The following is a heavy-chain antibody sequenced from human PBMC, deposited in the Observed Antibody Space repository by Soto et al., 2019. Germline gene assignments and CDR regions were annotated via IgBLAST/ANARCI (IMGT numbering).Heavy chain of an antibody. CDR1: GGSISSGGYY. J-gene: IGHJ5*02. V-gene: IGHV4-31*03. Sequence: SETLSLTCTVSGGSISSGGYYWSWIRQHPGKGLEWIGYIYYSGSTYYNPSLKSRVTISVDTSKNQFSLKLSSVTAADTAVYYCARDAGIAAAGKSDWFDPWGQGTLVTVSS. D-gene: IGHD6-13*01. CDR2: IYYSGST. CDR3: ARDAGIAAAGKSDWFDP.